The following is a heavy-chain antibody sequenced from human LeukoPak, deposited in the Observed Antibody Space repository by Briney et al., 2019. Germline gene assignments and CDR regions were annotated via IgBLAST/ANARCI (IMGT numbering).Heavy chain of an antibody. Sequence: GGSLRLSCAASGFTFSTYWMSWVRQAPGEGLEWVANINQDGSERSYVDSVKGRFIISRDNAKNSLYLQMNNLRDEDTAVYYCARDGGSSGSYPYWGQGTLVPVSS. CDR3: ARDGGSSGSYPY. CDR1: GFTFSTYW. D-gene: IGHD1-26*01. V-gene: IGHV3-7*01. CDR2: INQDGSER. J-gene: IGHJ4*02.